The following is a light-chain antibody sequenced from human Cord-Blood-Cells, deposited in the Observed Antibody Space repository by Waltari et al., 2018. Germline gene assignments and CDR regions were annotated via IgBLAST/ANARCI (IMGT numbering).Light chain of an antibody. J-gene: IGKJ1*01. CDR1: QSLLHSNGYNY. CDR3: MQALQTPRT. V-gene: IGKV2-28*01. CDR2: LGS. Sequence: DIVMTQSPLSLPVTPGEPASISCRSSQSLLHSNGYNYLDWYLQKPGQSPQLLIYLGSNRASGVPDRGSGSGSGTDFTLKISRVEAEDVGVYYCMQALQTPRTFGQGTKVESK.